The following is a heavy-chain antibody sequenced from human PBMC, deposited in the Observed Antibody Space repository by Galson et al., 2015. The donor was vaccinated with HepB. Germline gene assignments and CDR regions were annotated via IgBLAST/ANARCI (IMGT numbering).Heavy chain of an antibody. D-gene: IGHD4-23*01. CDR1: GGSISSSRNY. Sequence: ETLSLTCAVSGGSISSSRNYWGWIRQPPGKGLEWIGTMYYTGSTYYNPSLKSRVTISEDTSKNEFSLKLSSVTAADTAIYYCAAHDYGGNSAYYFCGMDVWGQGTTVTVSS. CDR2: MYYTGST. CDR3: AAHDYGGNSAYYFCGMDV. V-gene: IGHV4-39*01. J-gene: IGHJ6*02.